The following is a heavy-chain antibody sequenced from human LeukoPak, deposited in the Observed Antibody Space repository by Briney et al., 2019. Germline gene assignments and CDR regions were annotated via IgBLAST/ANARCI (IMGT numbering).Heavy chain of an antibody. CDR3: TRDLTAAAGTHDS. CDR2: ISSSSTYT. D-gene: IGHD6-13*01. J-gene: IGHJ4*02. V-gene: IGHV3-11*06. Sequence: GGSLRLSCAASGVTFSDYYMSWIRQAPGKGLEWVSYISSSSTYTNNADSVKGRFTISRDNAKNSLFLQMNSLRAEDTAVYYCTRDLTAAAGTHDSWGQGTLVTVSS. CDR1: GVTFSDYY.